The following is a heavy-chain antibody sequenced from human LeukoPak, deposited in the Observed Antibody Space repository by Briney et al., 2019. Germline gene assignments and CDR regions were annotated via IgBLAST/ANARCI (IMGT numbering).Heavy chain of an antibody. J-gene: IGHJ4*02. CDR1: GFTFSRFA. V-gene: IGHV3-23*01. CDR3: AKDANDLDSSGYFIPFDY. Sequence: GGSLRLSCSASGFTFSRFAMTWVRHLPGKGLEWVSTISGNGLQTFYADSVKGRFSVSRDNSVNIVYLQMDSLRADDSALYSCAKDANDLDSSGYFIPFDYWGPGTLVTVAS. D-gene: IGHD3-22*01. CDR2: ISGNGLQT.